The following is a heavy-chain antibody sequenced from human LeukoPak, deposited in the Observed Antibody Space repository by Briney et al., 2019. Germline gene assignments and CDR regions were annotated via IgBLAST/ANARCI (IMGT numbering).Heavy chain of an antibody. D-gene: IGHD3-22*01. V-gene: IGHV4-30-2*01. CDR1: GGSISSGGYY. J-gene: IGHJ4*02. CDR2: IYHSGST. Sequence: PSETLSLTCTVSGGSISSGGYYWSWIRQPPGKGLVWIGYIYHSGSTYYNPSLKSRVTISVDRSKNQFSLKLSSVTAADTAVYYCARGNRFASSGYYFGYWGQGTLVTVSS. CDR3: ARGNRFASSGYYFGY.